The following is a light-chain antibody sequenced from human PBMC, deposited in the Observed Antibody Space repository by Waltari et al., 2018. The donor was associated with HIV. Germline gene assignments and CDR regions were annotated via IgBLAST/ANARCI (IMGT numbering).Light chain of an antibody. CDR1: TSNIGNHF. CDR2: DNH. V-gene: IGLV1-51*01. Sequence: QSVLTQPPAVSAAPGQKVTISCSGTTSNIGNHFVCWYQKIPGTAPKLLIFDNHKRPSGVSDRFSASKSATSATLDITGLHTGDEAEYYCGTWDTSLNAGVFGGGTKVSVL. CDR3: GTWDTSLNAGV. J-gene: IGLJ2*01.